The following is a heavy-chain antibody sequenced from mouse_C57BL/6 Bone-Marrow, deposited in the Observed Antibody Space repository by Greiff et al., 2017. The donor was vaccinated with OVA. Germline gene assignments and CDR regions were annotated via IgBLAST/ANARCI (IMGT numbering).Heavy chain of an antibody. CDR1: GFTFSSYG. J-gene: IGHJ2*01. V-gene: IGHV5-6*01. CDR3: ARRGTGTRGRYFDY. Sequence: EVMLVESGGDLVKPGGSLKLSCAASGFTFSSYGMSWVRQTPDKRLEWVATISSGGSYTYYPDSVKGRFTISRDNAKNTLYLQMSSLKSEDTAMYYCARRGTGTRGRYFDYWGQGTTLTVSS. D-gene: IGHD4-1*01. CDR2: ISSGGSYT.